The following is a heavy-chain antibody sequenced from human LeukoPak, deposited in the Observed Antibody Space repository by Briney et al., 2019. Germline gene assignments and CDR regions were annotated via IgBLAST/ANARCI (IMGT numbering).Heavy chain of an antibody. V-gene: IGHV3-7*01. Sequence: GGSLRLSCAASGFTFSSYWMSWVRQAPGKGLEWVANINQDGSEEYYVDSVKGRFTITRDNAKNSLYLQMNSLRAEDTAVYYCAARESSGWPIFDSWGQGSLVTVSS. D-gene: IGHD6-19*01. CDR1: GFTFSSYW. CDR3: AARESSGWPIFDS. J-gene: IGHJ4*02. CDR2: INQDGSEE.